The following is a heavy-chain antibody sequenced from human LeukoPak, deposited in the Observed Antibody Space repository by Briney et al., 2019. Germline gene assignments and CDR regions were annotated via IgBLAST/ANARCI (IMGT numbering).Heavy chain of an antibody. D-gene: IGHD3-9*01. CDR1: GFTFSSYE. CDR2: ISSSGSTI. V-gene: IGHV3-48*03. J-gene: IGHJ6*03. Sequence: GGSLRLSCAASGFTFSSYEMNWVRQAPGKGLEWVSYISSSGSTIYYADSVKGRFTISRDNAKNSLSLQMNSLRAEDTAVYYCAKDPELRYFDWSTIRYYYYYYMDVWGKGTTVTISS. CDR3: AKDPELRYFDWSTIRYYYYYYMDV.